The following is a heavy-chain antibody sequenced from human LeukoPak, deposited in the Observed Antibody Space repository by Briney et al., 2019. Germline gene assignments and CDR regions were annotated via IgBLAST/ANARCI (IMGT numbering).Heavy chain of an antibody. CDR2: INWNGGST. Sequence: GGSLRLSCAASGFTFDDYGMSWVRQAPGKGLEWVSGINWNGGSTGYADSVKGRFTISRDKAKNSLYLQMNSLRAEDTALYYCARGRLYYYDSSGYLLMDYFDYWGQGTLVTVSS. CDR1: GFTFDDYG. J-gene: IGHJ4*02. D-gene: IGHD3-22*01. V-gene: IGHV3-20*04. CDR3: ARGRLYYYDSSGYLLMDYFDY.